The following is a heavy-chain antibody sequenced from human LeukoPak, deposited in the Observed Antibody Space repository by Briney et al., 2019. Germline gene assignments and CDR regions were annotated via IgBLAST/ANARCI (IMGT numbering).Heavy chain of an antibody. V-gene: IGHV4-30-4*01. Sequence: PSETLSLTCTVSGGSISSSSYYWSWIRQPPGKGLEWIGYIYYSGSTYYNPSLKSRVTISVDTSKNQFSLKLSSVTAADTAVYYCARGDLLTGSGNDAFDIWGQGTMVTVSS. CDR2: IYYSGST. J-gene: IGHJ3*02. D-gene: IGHD3-9*01. CDR3: ARGDLLTGSGNDAFDI. CDR1: GGSISSSSYY.